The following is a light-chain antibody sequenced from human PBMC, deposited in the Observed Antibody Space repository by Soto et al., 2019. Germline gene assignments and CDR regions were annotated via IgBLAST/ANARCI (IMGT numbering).Light chain of an antibody. V-gene: IGKV1-39*01. CDR3: QDSNSTPMYT. CDR1: QSISRY. Sequence: DIQMTQSPSSLSASVGDSVTITCRASQSISRYLNWYQLKPGKAPKLLIYAASGLQSGVPSRFSGSGSGTDFTLTISSLQPEDSATYYCQDSNSTPMYTFGQGTKLEIK. CDR2: AAS. J-gene: IGKJ2*01.